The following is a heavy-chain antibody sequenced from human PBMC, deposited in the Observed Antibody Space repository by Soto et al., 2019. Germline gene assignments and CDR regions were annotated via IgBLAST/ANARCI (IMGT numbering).Heavy chain of an antibody. V-gene: IGHV3-23*01. D-gene: IGHD1-1*01. J-gene: IGHJ4*02. CDR3: AKGQVTTSNLDY. Sequence: PGGSLRLSCAASGFAFSNYAMYWVRQAPGKGLECVSAITNGGITYYGDSVKGRFTISRDNSENTLYLQMNSLTVDDSAVYYCAKGQVTTSNLDYWGQGTLVTVSS. CDR1: GFAFSNYA. CDR2: ITNGGIT.